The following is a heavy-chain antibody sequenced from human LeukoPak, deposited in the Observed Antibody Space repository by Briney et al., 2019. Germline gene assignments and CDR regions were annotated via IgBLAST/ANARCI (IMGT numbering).Heavy chain of an antibody. Sequence: SETLSLTCTVSGGSISSTDYYWGWIRQAPGKGLEWIGNIYYSGSTSYNPSLKSRVTVSVDTSKNQFSLKLSSVTAADTAVYFCARLRNYSSGWFRGTFDIWGQGTMVTVSS. D-gene: IGHD6-19*01. CDR3: ARLRNYSSGWFRGTFDI. CDR2: IYYSGST. J-gene: IGHJ3*02. CDR1: GGSISSTDYY. V-gene: IGHV4-39*01.